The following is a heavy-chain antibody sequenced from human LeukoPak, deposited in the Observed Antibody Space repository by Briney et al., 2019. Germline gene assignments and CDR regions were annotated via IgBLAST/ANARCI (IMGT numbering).Heavy chain of an antibody. D-gene: IGHD3-22*01. V-gene: IGHV1-3*01. J-gene: IGHJ4*02. CDR2: INAGNGNT. CDR1: GYTFTSYA. CDR3: ARSMIVVEFDY. Sequence: ASVKVPCKASGYTFTSYAMHWVRQAPGQRLEWMGWINAGNGNTKYSQKFQGRVTITRDTSASTAYMELSSLRSEDTAVYYCARSMIVVEFDYWGQGTLVTVSS.